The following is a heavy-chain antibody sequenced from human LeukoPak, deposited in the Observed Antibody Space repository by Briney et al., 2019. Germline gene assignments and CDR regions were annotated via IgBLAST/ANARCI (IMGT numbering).Heavy chain of an antibody. Sequence: GASVKVSCKASGYTFTGYYMHWVRQAPGQGLEWMGWINPNSGGTNYAQKFQGRVTMTRDTSISTTYMELSRLRSVDTAVYYCARDNSGRMGYWGQGTLVTVSS. CDR3: ARDNSGRMGY. V-gene: IGHV1-2*02. CDR1: GYTFTGYY. D-gene: IGHD3-10*01. J-gene: IGHJ4*02. CDR2: INPNSGGT.